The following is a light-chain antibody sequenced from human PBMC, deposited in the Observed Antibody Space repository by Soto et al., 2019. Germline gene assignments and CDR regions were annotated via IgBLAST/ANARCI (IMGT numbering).Light chain of an antibody. Sequence: EIVMTQSPATLSVSPGERATLSCRASQSFSSNLACYQQKPGQAPRLLIFRTSSRATGFPARFSGSGSGTEFNLTISSLQSEDFGVYYCQQYNNWPRATFGGGTKVAIK. J-gene: IGKJ4*01. CDR3: QQYNNWPRAT. CDR2: RTS. CDR1: QSFSSN. V-gene: IGKV3-15*01.